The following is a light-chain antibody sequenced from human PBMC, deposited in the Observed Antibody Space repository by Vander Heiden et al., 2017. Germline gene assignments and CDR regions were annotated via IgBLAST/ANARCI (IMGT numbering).Light chain of an antibody. CDR1: QSIRTY. V-gene: IGKV1-39*01. CDR3: QQSDSLPRT. CDR2: AAS. Sequence: DIQMTQSPSSLSASVGDRVTIACRASQSIRTYLTWYQQKPGKAPKLLIYAASSLQSGVPSRFSGSGSGTDFTLTISRLQPEDFATYFCQQSDSLPRTFGQGTKVEIK. J-gene: IGKJ1*01.